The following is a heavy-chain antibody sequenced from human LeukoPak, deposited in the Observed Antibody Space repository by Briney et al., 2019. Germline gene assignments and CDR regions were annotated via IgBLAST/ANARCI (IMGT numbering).Heavy chain of an antibody. D-gene: IGHD2-15*01. CDR2: INPSGGST. CDR3: ARDAYCSGGSCYPAVDY. Sequence: ASVKVSCKESGYTFTSYYMHWVRQAPGQGLEWMGIINPSGGSTSYAQKFQGRVTMTRDTSTSTVYMELSSLRSEDTAVYYCARDAYCSGGSCYPAVDYWGQGTLVTVSS. V-gene: IGHV1-46*01. J-gene: IGHJ4*02. CDR1: GYTFTSYY.